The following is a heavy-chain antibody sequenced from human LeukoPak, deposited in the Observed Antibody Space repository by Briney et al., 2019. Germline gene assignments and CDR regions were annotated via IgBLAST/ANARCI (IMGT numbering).Heavy chain of an antibody. CDR2: INPNSGGT. D-gene: IGHD5-18*01. Sequence: ASVKVSCKASGYTFTGYYMHWVRQAPGQGLEWMGWINPNSGGTNYAQKFQGRVTMTRDTSISTAYMELSRLRSDDTAVYYCANRLGYSYGYGLDYWGQGTLVTVSS. V-gene: IGHV1-2*02. J-gene: IGHJ4*02. CDR1: GYTFTGYY. CDR3: ANRLGYSYGYGLDY.